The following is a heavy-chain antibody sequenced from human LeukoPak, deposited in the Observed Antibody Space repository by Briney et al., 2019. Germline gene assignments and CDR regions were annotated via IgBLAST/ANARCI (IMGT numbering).Heavy chain of an antibody. Sequence: GGSLRLSCAASGFTFSSYTMSWVRQAPGKGLEWVSAISGSGGSTYYADSVKGRFTISRDNSKNTLYLQMNSLRAEDTAVYYCAKGPLLPPYYYYGMDVWGQGTTVTVSS. CDR3: AKGPLLPPYYYYGMDV. V-gene: IGHV3-23*01. CDR2: ISGSGGST. J-gene: IGHJ6*02. D-gene: IGHD3-10*01. CDR1: GFTFSSYT.